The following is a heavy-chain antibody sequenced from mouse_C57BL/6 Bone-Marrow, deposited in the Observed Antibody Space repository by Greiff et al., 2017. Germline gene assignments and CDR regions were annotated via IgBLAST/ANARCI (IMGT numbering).Heavy chain of an antibody. CDR3: AREGTGMGYVEV. CDR1: GYTFTSYW. Sequence: VQLQQPGAELVKPGASVTMSCKASGYTFTSYWITWVKQRPEQGLEWIGDISPGSGSTHYNETFQSKATLTVDTYSSTAYMQRSILTSEDSAVYYCAREGTGMGYVEVWGTGTTVTGSS. CDR2: ISPGSGST. V-gene: IGHV1-55*01. D-gene: IGHD4-1*01. J-gene: IGHJ1*03.